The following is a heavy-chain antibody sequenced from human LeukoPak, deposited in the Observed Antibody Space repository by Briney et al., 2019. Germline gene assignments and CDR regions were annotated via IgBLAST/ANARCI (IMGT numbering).Heavy chain of an antibody. V-gene: IGHV4-38-2*02. D-gene: IGHD3-22*01. CDR1: GYSISNGYY. CDR3: AREAFSSGYYDDY. Sequence: SETLSLTCTVSGYSISNGYYWGWIRPPPGKGLEWIGSIFHSGSTHYNPSLKSRVTISVDTPKNQFSLKLSSVTAADTAVYYCAREAFSSGYYDDYWGQGTLVTVSS. CDR2: IFHSGST. J-gene: IGHJ4*02.